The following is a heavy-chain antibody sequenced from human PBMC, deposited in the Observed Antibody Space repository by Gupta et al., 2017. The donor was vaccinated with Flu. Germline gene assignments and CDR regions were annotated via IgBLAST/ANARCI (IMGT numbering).Heavy chain of an antibody. D-gene: IGHD6-13*01. CDR2: VNPESGGT. J-gene: IGHJ6*02. CDR1: GYTFLGHS. Sequence: QVQLVQVGAELKKLGAPVMASCKAPGYTFLGHSMHWVRWAPVQGPEGLGWVNPESGGTSYAQKFQGRVTMTSDTSISTAYREMSRLTSDDTALYYCAREKGLTAGLTRGNGMDVWGQGTAVTVSS. CDR3: AREKGLTAGLTRGNGMDV. V-gene: IGHV1-2*02.